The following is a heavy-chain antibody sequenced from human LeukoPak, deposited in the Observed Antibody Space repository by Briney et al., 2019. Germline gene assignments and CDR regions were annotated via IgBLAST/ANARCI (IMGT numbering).Heavy chain of an antibody. CDR2: ISAYNGNT. CDR1: GYTFTSYG. J-gene: IGHJ4*02. CDR3: ARGRGTALVNYFDY. Sequence: ASVKVSCKASGYTFTSYGISWVRQARGQGLEWMGWISAYNGNTNYAQKLQGRVTMTTDTSTNTAYMELRSLRSDDTAVYSCARGRGTALVNYFDYWGQGTLVTVSS. D-gene: IGHD5-18*01. V-gene: IGHV1-18*01.